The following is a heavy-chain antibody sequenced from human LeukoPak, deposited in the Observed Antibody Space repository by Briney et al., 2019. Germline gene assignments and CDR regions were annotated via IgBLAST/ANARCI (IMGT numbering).Heavy chain of an antibody. V-gene: IGHV4-4*07. J-gene: IGHJ4*02. CDR3: ARFSPRAMGNYLDF. CDR2: IYTSGST. D-gene: IGHD7-27*01. Sequence: PSETLSLTCTVSGGSISSYYWNWIRQPAGKGLEWVGRIYTSGSTNYNPSLKSRVSMSVDTSKNQFSLKLSSVTAADTAVYYCARFSPRAMGNYLDFWGQGTLVTVSS. CDR1: GGSISSYY.